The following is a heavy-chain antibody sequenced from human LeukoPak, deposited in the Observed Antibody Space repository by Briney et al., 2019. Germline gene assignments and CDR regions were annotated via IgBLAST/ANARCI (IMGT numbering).Heavy chain of an antibody. CDR3: AVVLTGFP. J-gene: IGHJ5*02. V-gene: IGHV3-48*02. CDR1: GFTFSSYE. D-gene: IGHD3-9*01. CDR2: ISGSSDFI. Sequence: GGSLRLSCAASGFTFSSYEMNWVRQAPGKGLEWVSYISGSSDFIYYADSVKGRFTISRDNARNSLFLQMNSLRDEDTAVYYCAVVLTGFPWGQGTLVTVSS.